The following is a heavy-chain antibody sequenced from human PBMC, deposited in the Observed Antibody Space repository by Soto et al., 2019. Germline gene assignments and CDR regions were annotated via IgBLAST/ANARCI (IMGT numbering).Heavy chain of an antibody. CDR1: GGTLSDHG. J-gene: IGHJ3*02. D-gene: IGHD3-10*01. V-gene: IGHV1-69*06. Sequence: QVQLEQSGAEVKKPGSSVKVSCKASGGTLSDHGVAWLRQAPGQGLEWMGGTIPVFNTAKYAQKFQGRVTVTADKFTNIAYMELSSLRSEDTAFYFCARGVYGSGNYYTGPSAFKIWGQGTMVIVSS. CDR3: ARGVYGSGNYYTGPSAFKI. CDR2: TIPVFNTA.